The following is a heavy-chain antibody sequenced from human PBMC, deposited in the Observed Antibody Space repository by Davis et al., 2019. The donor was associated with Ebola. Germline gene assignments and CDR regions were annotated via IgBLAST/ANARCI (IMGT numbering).Heavy chain of an antibody. J-gene: IGHJ6*02. Sequence: SVKVSCKASGGTFSSYAISWVRQAPGQGLEWMGGIIPIFGTANYAQKFQGGVTITADKSTSTAYMELSSLRSEDTAVYYCARDRGRITMVQGVYYGVDVWGQGTTVTVSS. CDR1: GGTFSSYA. CDR2: IIPIFGTA. CDR3: ARDRGRITMVQGVYYGVDV. D-gene: IGHD3-10*01. V-gene: IGHV1-69*06.